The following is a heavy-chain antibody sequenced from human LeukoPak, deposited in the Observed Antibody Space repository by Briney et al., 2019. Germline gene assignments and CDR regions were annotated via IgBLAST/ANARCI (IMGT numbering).Heavy chain of an antibody. V-gene: IGHV3-21*01. D-gene: IGHD1-26*01. J-gene: IGHJ4*02. CDR2: ISSSSSYM. CDR1: GFTFSSYA. Sequence: GGSLRLSCAASGFTFSSYAMSWVRQAPGKGLEWVSSISSSSSYMKYAESVRGRFTISRDNAKNSLYPHMSSLRAEDTAVYYCARLAGAGSSGFDYWGQGTLVTVSS. CDR3: ARLAGAGSSGFDY.